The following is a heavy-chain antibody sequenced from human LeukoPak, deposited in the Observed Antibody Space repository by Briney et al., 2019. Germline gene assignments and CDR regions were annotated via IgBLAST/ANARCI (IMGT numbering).Heavy chain of an antibody. CDR1: GGTFSSYA. Sequence: SVKVSCKASGGTFSSYAISWVRQAPGQGLEWMGRIIPILGIANYAQKFQGRVTITADKSTSTAYMELSSLRSDDTAVYYCARDVVIAVAATYYFDYWGQGTLVTVSS. CDR3: ARDVVIAVAATYYFDY. J-gene: IGHJ4*02. CDR2: IIPILGIA. D-gene: IGHD6-19*01. V-gene: IGHV1-69*04.